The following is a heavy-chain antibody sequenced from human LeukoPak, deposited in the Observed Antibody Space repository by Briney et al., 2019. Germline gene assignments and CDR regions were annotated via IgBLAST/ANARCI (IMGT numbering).Heavy chain of an antibody. CDR3: VRSGGY. CDR2: IKEDGSEK. D-gene: IGHD1-26*01. Sequence: PGGSLRLSCAASGFTFSSHWMSWVRQAPGKGLEWVANIKEDGSEKYYVDSVKGRFTISRDNAKNSLCLQMSSLRAEDTAIYYCVRSGGYWGQGTLVTVSS. V-gene: IGHV3-7*05. CDR1: GFTFSSHW. J-gene: IGHJ4*02.